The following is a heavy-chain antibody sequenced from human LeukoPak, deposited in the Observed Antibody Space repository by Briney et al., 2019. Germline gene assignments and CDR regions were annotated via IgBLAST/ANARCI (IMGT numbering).Heavy chain of an antibody. D-gene: IGHD4-11*01. J-gene: IGHJ4*02. V-gene: IGHV1-2*02. CDR3: ARGLGLDY. CDR2: INPSSGGT. Sequence: ASVKVSCKASGYTFNAYDMRWVRQAPGQGLEWMGWINPSSGGTKYAQKFQGRVTMTRDTSISTTYMELSRLRSDDMAVYYCARGLGLDYWGQGNLVTVSS. CDR1: GYTFNAYD.